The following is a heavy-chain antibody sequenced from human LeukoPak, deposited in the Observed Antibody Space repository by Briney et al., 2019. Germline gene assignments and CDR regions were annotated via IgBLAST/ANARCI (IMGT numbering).Heavy chain of an antibody. V-gene: IGHV3-11*04. J-gene: IGHJ4*02. CDR3: AREEQWLGSPLHY. Sequence: GGSLRLSCAASGFTFSDYYMTWIRQAPGKGLEWVSYIGSIGSTIYYADSVKGRFTISRDNAKNSLYLQMNSLRAEDTAVYSCAREEQWLGSPLHYWGQGTLVTVSS. CDR2: IGSIGSTI. D-gene: IGHD6-19*01. CDR1: GFTFSDYY.